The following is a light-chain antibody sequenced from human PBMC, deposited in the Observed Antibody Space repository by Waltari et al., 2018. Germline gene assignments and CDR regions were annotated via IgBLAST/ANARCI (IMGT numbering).Light chain of an antibody. J-gene: IGLJ1*01. CDR2: RDD. CDR1: KLGSKY. V-gene: IGLV3-1*01. CDR3: QAWDSSAFV. Sequence: SYEVTQPPSVSVSPRQRATIPCPGAKLGSKYVSWYQQKSGQSPVLVIYRDDKRPSGIPERFSGSNSGNTATLTISGTQPMDEADYYCQAWDSSAFVFGAGTKVTVL.